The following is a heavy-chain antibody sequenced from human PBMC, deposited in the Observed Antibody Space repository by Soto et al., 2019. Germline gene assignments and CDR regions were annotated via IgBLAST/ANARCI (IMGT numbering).Heavy chain of an antibody. CDR3: ARGVVKRSRGVIWTKGWFDP. Sequence: PSETLSLTCTVSGGSISSSSYYWGWIRQPPGKGLEWIGSIYYSGGTYYNPPLKSRVTISVDTSKNQFSLKLSSVTAADTAVYYCARGVVKRSRGVIWTKGWFDPWGQATLVTVSS. J-gene: IGHJ5*02. V-gene: IGHV4-39*01. CDR1: GGSISSSSYY. D-gene: IGHD3-10*01. CDR2: IYYSGGT.